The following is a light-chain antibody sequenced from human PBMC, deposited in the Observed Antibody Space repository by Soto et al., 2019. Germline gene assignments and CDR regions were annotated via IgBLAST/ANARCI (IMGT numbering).Light chain of an antibody. CDR1: SRDVGGYNS. V-gene: IGLV2-11*01. Sequence: QSVLTQPRSVSGSPGRAVTISCTGTSRDVGGYNSVSWYRQKPGKAPDLIIYDVGQRPSGVPDRFSGSKSGNSASLTISGLQTEDEAYYYCCSYAGSKTLYVFGSGTKVTVL. J-gene: IGLJ1*01. CDR2: DVG. CDR3: CSYAGSKTLYV.